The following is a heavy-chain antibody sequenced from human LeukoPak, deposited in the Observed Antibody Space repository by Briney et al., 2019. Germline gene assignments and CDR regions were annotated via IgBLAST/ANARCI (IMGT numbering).Heavy chain of an antibody. CDR3: ARVRYCSSTSCYNGMGV. Sequence: SETLSLTCTVSGGSISSYYWSWIRQPPGKGLEWIGYIYYSGSTNYNPSLKSRVTMSVDTSKNQLSLKLSSVTAADTAVYYCARVRYCSSTSCYNGMGVWGQGTTVTVSS. D-gene: IGHD2-2*02. CDR2: IYYSGST. CDR1: GGSISSYY. J-gene: IGHJ6*02. V-gene: IGHV4-59*12.